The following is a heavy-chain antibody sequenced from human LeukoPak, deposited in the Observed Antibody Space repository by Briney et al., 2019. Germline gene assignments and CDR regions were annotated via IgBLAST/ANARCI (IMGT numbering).Heavy chain of an antibody. Sequence: PSETLSLTCAVYGGSFSGYYWGWIRQPPGKGLEWIGEINHSGSTKYNPSLKSRVTISVDTSKNQFSLKLSSVTAADTAVYYCARHGTTGTNLNWFDPWGQGTLVTVSS. CDR1: GGSFSGYY. CDR2: INHSGST. CDR3: ARHGTTGTNLNWFDP. V-gene: IGHV4-34*01. J-gene: IGHJ5*02. D-gene: IGHD1-1*01.